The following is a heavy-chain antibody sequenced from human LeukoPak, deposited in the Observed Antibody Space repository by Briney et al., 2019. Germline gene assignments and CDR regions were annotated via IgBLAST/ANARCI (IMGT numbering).Heavy chain of an antibody. CDR3: ARDYCSGGSCLYDY. CDR1: GFTFSSYW. J-gene: IGHJ4*02. Sequence: PGGSLRLSCAASGFTFSSYWMRWVRQAPGKGLEGVANIKQDGSEKYYVDSVKGRFTISRDNAKNSLYLQMNSLRAEDTAVYYCARDYCSGGSCLYDYWGQGTLVTVSS. CDR2: IKQDGSEK. D-gene: IGHD2-15*01. V-gene: IGHV3-7*03.